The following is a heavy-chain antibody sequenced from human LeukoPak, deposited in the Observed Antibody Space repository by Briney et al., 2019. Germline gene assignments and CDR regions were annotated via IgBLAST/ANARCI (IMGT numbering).Heavy chain of an antibody. CDR2: IYYSGST. CDR3: ARGVVAAPQTFDY. CDR1: GGSISSFY. V-gene: IGHV4-59*01. J-gene: IGHJ4*02. D-gene: IGHD2-15*01. Sequence: SETLSLTCTVSGGSISSFYWSWIRQPPGKGLEWIAYIYYSGSTNYNPSPKSRVTISVDTSKNQFSLKLSSVTAADTAVYYCARGVVAAPQTFDYWGQGTLVTVSS.